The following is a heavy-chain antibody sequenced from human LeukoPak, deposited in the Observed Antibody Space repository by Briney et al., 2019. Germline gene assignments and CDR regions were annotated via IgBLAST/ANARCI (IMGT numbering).Heavy chain of an antibody. J-gene: IGHJ3*02. CDR2: IYYTGST. CDR1: DGSISSYY. Sequence: PSETLSLTCTVSDGSISSYYWSWIRQPPGKGLESIGCIYYTGSTNYNPSLKGRVTISLGTSKNQFSLKLSSVTAADTALYYCARRFIGDSASWGAFDIWGQGTMVTVSS. D-gene: IGHD6-13*01. V-gene: IGHV4-59*08. CDR3: ARRFIGDSASWGAFDI.